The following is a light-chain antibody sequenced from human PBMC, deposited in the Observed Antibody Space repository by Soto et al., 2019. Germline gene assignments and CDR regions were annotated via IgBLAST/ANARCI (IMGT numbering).Light chain of an antibody. J-gene: IGKJ5*01. CDR2: GAS. CDR1: QSVSSN. CDR3: QQFNYWPPIT. Sequence: EIVLTQSPATLSVSPGERATLSCSASQSVSSNLAWYQQIPGRAPRLLIYGASTRATGIPARFSASGSGTEFTLTISSLQSEDSAVYYCQQFNYWPPITFGQGTRLEIK. V-gene: IGKV3-15*01.